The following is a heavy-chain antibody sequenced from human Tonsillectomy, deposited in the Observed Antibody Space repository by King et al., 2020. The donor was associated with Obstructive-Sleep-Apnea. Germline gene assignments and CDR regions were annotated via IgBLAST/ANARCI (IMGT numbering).Heavy chain of an antibody. CDR2: IKEDGSDK. CDR3: ARLNYGDSVKGRWYFDL. D-gene: IGHD4-17*01. V-gene: IGHV3-7*01. J-gene: IGHJ2*01. CDR1: GFTLSSYW. Sequence: VQLVESGGGLVQPGGSLRLSCAASGFTLSSYWMGWVRQAPGKGLEWVANIKEDGSDKYYVDSVKGRFTISRDNAENSLYLQMNSLRAEDTAVYHCARLNYGDSVKGRWYFDLWGRGTLVPVSS.